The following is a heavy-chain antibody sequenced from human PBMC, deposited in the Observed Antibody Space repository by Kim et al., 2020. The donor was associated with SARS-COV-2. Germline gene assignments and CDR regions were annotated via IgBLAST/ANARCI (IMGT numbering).Heavy chain of an antibody. J-gene: IGHJ4*02. CDR1: GASINSGSYS. CDR3: TRGPYSDYFDY. D-gene: IGHD4-4*01. CDR2: IYQSGGT. Sequence: SETLSLTCDVSGASINSGSYSWSWIRRPPGQGLEWIASIYQSGGTYYNPSLKRRATISMDRSKNQFSLPLTSVTAPDTAVYYCTRGPYSDYFDYWCQGTL. V-gene: IGHV4-30-2*01.